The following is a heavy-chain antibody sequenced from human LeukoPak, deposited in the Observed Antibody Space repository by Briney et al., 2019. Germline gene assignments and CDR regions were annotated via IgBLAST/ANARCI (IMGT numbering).Heavy chain of an antibody. CDR3: AVTMTEHQYKWFDP. CDR2: IIPILGIA. CDR1: GGTFSSYA. V-gene: IGHV1-69*04. D-gene: IGHD3-22*01. J-gene: IGHJ5*02. Sequence: SVKVSCKASGGTFSSYAISWVRQAPGQGLEWMGRIIPILGIANYAQKFQGRVTITADKSTSTAYMELSSLRSEDTAVYYCAVTMTEHQYKWFDPWGQGTLVTVSS.